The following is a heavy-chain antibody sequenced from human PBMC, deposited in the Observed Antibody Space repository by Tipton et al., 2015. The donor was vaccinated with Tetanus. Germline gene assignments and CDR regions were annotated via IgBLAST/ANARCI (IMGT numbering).Heavy chain of an antibody. CDR3: ARGSGSSWFAY. D-gene: IGHD3-10*01. CDR1: GSSFSTEN. Sequence: SLRLSCVDSGSSFSTENMNWVRQAPGKGLEWLAYISKSSSPIFYAASVKGRLTISRDNAKNSLYLQMNSLGDEDTAVYYCARGSGSSWFAYWGQGTLVTVSS. V-gene: IGHV3-48*02. J-gene: IGHJ5*01. CDR2: ISKSSSPI.